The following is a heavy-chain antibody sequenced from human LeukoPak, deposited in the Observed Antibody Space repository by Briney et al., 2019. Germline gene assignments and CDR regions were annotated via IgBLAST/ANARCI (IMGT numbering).Heavy chain of an antibody. CDR3: ARNLNTADDY. J-gene: IGHJ4*02. CDR1: GFTFSDSS. D-gene: IGHD5-18*01. Sequence: GGSLRLSCTASGFTFSDSSMNWVCQAPGKGLERLSYISSSSTTIYYADSVKGRFTISRDDAKNSLYLQMNSLRAEDTAVYYCARNLNTADDYWGQGILATVSS. V-gene: IGHV3-48*01. CDR2: ISSSSTTI.